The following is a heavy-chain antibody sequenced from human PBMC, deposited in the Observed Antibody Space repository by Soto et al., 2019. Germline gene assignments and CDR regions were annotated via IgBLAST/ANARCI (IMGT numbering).Heavy chain of an antibody. J-gene: IGHJ4*02. V-gene: IGHV3-7*01. Sequence: EVQLVESGGGLVQPGGSLRLSCAASGFTFSNYWMSWVRQAPGKGLEWVANIKQDGSEKYYVDSVNGRFTISRDNAKNSLSLQMNSLRAEYTAVYYCAREKRANGYFDYWGQGTLVTVSS. D-gene: IGHD6-25*01. CDR3: AREKRANGYFDY. CDR1: GFTFSNYW. CDR2: IKQDGSEK.